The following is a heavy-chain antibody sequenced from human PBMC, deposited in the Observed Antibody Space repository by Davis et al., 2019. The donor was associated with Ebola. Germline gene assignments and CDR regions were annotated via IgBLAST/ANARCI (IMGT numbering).Heavy chain of an antibody. V-gene: IGHV1-3*01. D-gene: IGHD3-3*01. CDR2: ISAGNGNT. CDR3: ARAREYDEHNNWFDP. CDR1: GYTFLSYA. Sequence: ASVKVSCKASGYTFLSYAINWVRQAPGQRLEWMGWISAGNGNTKYSQKLQGRVTVTRDTSTGTVYMGVNSLRSEDTAVYYCARAREYDEHNNWFDPWGQGTLVTVSS. J-gene: IGHJ5*02.